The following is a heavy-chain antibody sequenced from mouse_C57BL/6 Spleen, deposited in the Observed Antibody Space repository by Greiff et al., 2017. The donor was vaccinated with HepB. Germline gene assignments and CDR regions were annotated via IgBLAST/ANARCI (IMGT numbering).Heavy chain of an antibody. V-gene: IGHV1-81*01. J-gene: IGHJ2*01. CDR2: IYPRSGNT. D-gene: IGHD2-5*01. CDR1: GYTFTSYG. Sequence: VQLQESVAELARPGASVKLSCKASGYTFTSYGISWVKQRTGQGLEWIGEIYPRSGNTYYNEKFKGKATLTADKSSSTAYMELRSLTSEDSAVYFCARDYSNSFDYWGQGTTLTVSS. CDR3: ARDYSNSFDY.